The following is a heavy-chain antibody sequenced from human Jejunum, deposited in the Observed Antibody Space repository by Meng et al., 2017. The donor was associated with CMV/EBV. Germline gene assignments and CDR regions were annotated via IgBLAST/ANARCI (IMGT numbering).Heavy chain of an antibody. CDR2: SSSGST. V-gene: IGHV3-23*01. J-gene: IGHJ5*02. Sequence: RLSCEASGFTFSSLAMSWVRQAPGKGLEWVSGSSSGSTYYAGSVKGRFSISRDNSKSTLFLQMNSLRDEDTAVYYCARGLNWLDPWGQGTLVTVSS. D-gene: IGHD3-10*01. CDR3: ARGLNWLDP. CDR1: GFTFSSLA.